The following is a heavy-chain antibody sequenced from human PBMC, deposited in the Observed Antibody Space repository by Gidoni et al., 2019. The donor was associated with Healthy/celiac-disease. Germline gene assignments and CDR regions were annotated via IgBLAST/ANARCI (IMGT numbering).Heavy chain of an antibody. J-gene: IGHJ4*02. CDR2: IIPIFGTA. CDR3: ARDRGYCSSTSCPFDY. Sequence: QVQLVQSGAEVKKPGSSVKVYCKASGGNFSSYAISWVRQAPGQGLEWMGGIIPIFGTANYAQKFQGRVTITADESTSTASMELSSLRSEDTAVYYCARDRGYCSSTSCPFDYWGQGTLVTVSS. V-gene: IGHV1-69*01. CDR1: GGNFSSYA. D-gene: IGHD2-2*01.